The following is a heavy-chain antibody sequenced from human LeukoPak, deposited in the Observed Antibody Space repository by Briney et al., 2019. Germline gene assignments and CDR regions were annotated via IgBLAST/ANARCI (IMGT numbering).Heavy chain of an antibody. J-gene: IGHJ3*01. Sequence: ASVKVSCKASGYTFTSYGISWVRQAPGQGLEWMGWMNPNSGNTGYAQTLQGRVTITWNTSISTAYMQLSSLRSDDTAVYYCAREGFDVWGQGTMVTVSS. CDR3: AREGFDV. CDR1: GYTFTSYG. V-gene: IGHV1-8*03. CDR2: MNPNSGNT.